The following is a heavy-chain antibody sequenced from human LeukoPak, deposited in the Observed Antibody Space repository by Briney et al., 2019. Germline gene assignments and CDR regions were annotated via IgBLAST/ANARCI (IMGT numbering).Heavy chain of an antibody. D-gene: IGHD3-22*01. CDR3: ARHPIYYNSSGYYQNYYYGMDV. V-gene: IGHV4-59*08. CDR1: GGSISSYY. CDR2: IYYSGST. Sequence: WETLSLTCTVSGGSISSYYWSWIRQPPGKGLEWIGYIYYSGSTNHNPSLKSRVTISVDTSTNQFSLKLSSVTAADTAVYYCARHPIYYNSSGYYQNYYYGMDVWGQGTTVTVSS. J-gene: IGHJ6*02.